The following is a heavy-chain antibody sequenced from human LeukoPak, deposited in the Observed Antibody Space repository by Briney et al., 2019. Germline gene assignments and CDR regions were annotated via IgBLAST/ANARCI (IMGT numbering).Heavy chain of an antibody. V-gene: IGHV3-66*02. J-gene: IGHJ4*02. CDR3: ARVGHYDFWSGYYLDY. Sequence: GGSLRLSCAASGFTVSSNYMSWVRQAPGKGLEWVSVIYSGGSTYYADSVKCRFTISRDNSKNTLYLQMNSLRAEDTAVYYCARVGHYDFWSGYYLDYWGQGTLVTVSS. CDR1: GFTVSSNY. CDR2: IYSGGST. D-gene: IGHD3-3*01.